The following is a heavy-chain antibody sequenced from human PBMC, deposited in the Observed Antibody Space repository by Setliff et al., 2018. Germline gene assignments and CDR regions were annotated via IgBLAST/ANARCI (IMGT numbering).Heavy chain of an antibody. CDR1: GESFSGHY. J-gene: IGHJ4*02. Sequence: SETLSLTCAVYGESFSGHYWSWIRQPPGKGLEWIGEINHSGSTNYNPSLKSRVTISVDTSKNQFSLKLSSVAAADTAVYYCAGGFDVCGGGACYTDGPYYFDYWGLGILVTVSS. CDR2: INHSGST. CDR3: AGGFDVCGGGACYTDGPYYFDY. V-gene: IGHV4-34*01. D-gene: IGHD2-21*02.